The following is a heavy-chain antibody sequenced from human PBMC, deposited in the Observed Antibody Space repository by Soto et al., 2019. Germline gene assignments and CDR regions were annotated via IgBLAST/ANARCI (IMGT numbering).Heavy chain of an antibody. CDR2: ITGSGDST. Sequence: EVQLLESGGDLVQPGGSLRLSCAASGFTFKSYAVSWVRQAPGKGLEWVSVITGSGDSTYYADSVKGRFTISRDNSKNTLYLQMNSLRAEDTAVYYCARDKSSSGIWGQGTMVTVSS. J-gene: IGHJ3*02. CDR1: GFTFKSYA. CDR3: ARDKSSSGI. V-gene: IGHV3-23*01. D-gene: IGHD3-22*01.